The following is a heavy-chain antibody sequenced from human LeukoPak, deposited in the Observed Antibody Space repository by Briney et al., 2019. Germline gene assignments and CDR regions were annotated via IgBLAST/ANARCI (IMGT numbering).Heavy chain of an antibody. CDR2: ISSSSSTI. J-gene: IGHJ4*02. Sequence: PGGSLRLSCAASGFTFSSYSMNWVRQAPGKGLEWVSYISSSSSTIYYADSVKGRFTISRDNAKNSLYLQMNSLRAEDTAVYYCARDKDCYGSGRPFWGQGTLVTVSS. D-gene: IGHD3-10*01. V-gene: IGHV3-48*01. CDR3: ARDKDCYGSGRPF. CDR1: GFTFSSYS.